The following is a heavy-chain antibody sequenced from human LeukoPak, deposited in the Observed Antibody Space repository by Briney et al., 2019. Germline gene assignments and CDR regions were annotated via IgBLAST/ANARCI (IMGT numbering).Heavy chain of an antibody. CDR2: IYHSGNT. CDR3: ARDENGYVWGSFRA. Sequence: PSETLSLTCAVSGGSISSTNWWSWIRQPPGQGLEWIGEIYHSGNTNYNPSLESRVTMSLDTSKNQFSLKLSSVTAADTAVYYCARDENGYVWGSFRAWGQGTLVTVSS. V-gene: IGHV4-4*02. D-gene: IGHD3-16*02. J-gene: IGHJ5*02. CDR1: GGSISSTNW.